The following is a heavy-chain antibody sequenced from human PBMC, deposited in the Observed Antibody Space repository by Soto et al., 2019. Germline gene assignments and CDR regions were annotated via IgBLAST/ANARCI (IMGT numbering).Heavy chain of an antibody. V-gene: IGHV3-66*04. CDR2: IYSGGST. Sequence: PGGSLRLSCAASGVTVSSNYMSWVRQAPGKGLEWVSVIYSGGSTYYADSVKGRFTISRDNSKNTLYLQMNSLRAADTAVYYCGRRYGSCFDYWGQGTLVTVSS. CDR1: GVTVSSNY. CDR3: GRRYGSCFDY. J-gene: IGHJ4*02. D-gene: IGHD5-18*01.